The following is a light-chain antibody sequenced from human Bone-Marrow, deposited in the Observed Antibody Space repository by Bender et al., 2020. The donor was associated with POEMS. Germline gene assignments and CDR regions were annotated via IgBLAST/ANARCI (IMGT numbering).Light chain of an antibody. Sequence: SYELTQPPSVSVSPGQTASITCSGDKLGEKYVSWYQQRPGQSPMLVMDHDTRPSGVPEEFSGSSSGNTATLTISGTQAMDESDYYCQAWDSNSVVFGGGTRLTVL. CDR1: KLGEKY. J-gene: IGLJ2*01. V-gene: IGLV3-1*01. CDR2: HDT. CDR3: QAWDSNSVV.